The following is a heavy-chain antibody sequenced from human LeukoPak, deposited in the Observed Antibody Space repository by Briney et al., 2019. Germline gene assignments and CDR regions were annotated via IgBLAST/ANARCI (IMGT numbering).Heavy chain of an antibody. J-gene: IGHJ4*02. CDR2: IYYNEAT. V-gene: IGHV4-39*07. CDR3: ARDSSGYYFFDY. D-gene: IGHD3-22*01. Sequence: SETLSLTCTVSGGSIGSSNYYWAWIRQPPGKGLEWIGTIYYNEATQYNPSLKSRVTISVDTSKNQFSLKLNSVTAADTAVYYCARDSSGYYFFDYWGQGTLVTVSS. CDR1: GGSIGSSNYY.